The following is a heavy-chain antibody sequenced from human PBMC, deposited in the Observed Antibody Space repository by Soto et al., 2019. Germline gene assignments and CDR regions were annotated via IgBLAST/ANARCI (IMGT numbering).Heavy chain of an antibody. CDR2: IIPVFGTA. V-gene: IGHV1-69*01. Sequence: QVQLVQSGAEVKKPGSSVKVSCKASGGVFRNYAINWVRQAPGQGLEWMGGIIPVFGTADYPQKFQGRVTITAHESTTTAYMELTSLKTEDTAVYFCARDRWGSYSFASWGQGTLVTVAS. CDR1: GGVFRNYA. CDR3: ARDRWGSYSFAS. D-gene: IGHD1-26*01. J-gene: IGHJ5*02.